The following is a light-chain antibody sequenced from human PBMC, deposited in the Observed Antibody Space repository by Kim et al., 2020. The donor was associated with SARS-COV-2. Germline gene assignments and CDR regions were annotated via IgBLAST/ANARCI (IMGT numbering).Light chain of an antibody. J-gene: IGLJ3*02. CDR2: YDS. V-gene: IGLV3-21*04. CDR1: NIGSKS. Sequence: SYELTQPPSVSVAPGKTARITCGGNNIGSKSMHWYQQKPGQAPVLVIYYDSDRPSGIPERFSGSNSGNTATLTISRVEAGDEADYYCQVWDSSSDQPWVFGGGTQLTVL. CDR3: QVWDSSSDQPWV.